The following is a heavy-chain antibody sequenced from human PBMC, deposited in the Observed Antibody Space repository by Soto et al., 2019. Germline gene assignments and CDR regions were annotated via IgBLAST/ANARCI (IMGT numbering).Heavy chain of an antibody. V-gene: IGHV1-69*12. J-gene: IGHJ2*01. CDR1: GGTFSSYA. CDR3: ARTPSRIQGLGLGSDHRYFDL. D-gene: IGHD6-19*01. Sequence: QVQLVQSGAEVKKPGSSVKVSCKASGGTFSSYAISWVRQAPGQGLEWMGGIIPIFGTANYAQKFQGRVTITADESTSTAYMELSSLRSEDTAVYYCARTPSRIQGLGLGSDHRYFDLWGRGTLVTVSS. CDR2: IIPIFGTA.